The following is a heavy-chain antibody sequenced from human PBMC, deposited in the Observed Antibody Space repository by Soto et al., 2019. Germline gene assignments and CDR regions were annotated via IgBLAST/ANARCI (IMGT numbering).Heavy chain of an antibody. Sequence: PSETLSLTCPVSGGSINTNNYYWGWVRQPPGKGLEWIGSVFYNGTTYYSPSLKSRVTISLATSRTQFSLKLKSVTAADTAAYYCARLVVVSPVANAWGQGTLVTVSS. V-gene: IGHV4-39*01. CDR2: VFYNGTT. D-gene: IGHD2-15*01. CDR3: ARLVVVSPVANA. CDR1: GGSINTNNYY. J-gene: IGHJ5*02.